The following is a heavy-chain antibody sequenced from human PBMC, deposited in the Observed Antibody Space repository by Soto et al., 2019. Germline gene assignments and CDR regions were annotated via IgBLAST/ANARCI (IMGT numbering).Heavy chain of an antibody. Sequence: QVQLQESGPGLVKPSQTLSLTCTVSGGSISSGGYYWSWIRQHPGKGLEWIGYIYYSGGTYYNPCFKSRVTISVDPSKNQFSLKMSSVPAADTAVYYCARAYGSGYMDVWGQGTTVTVSS. CDR3: ARAYGSGYMDV. V-gene: IGHV4-31*03. CDR2: IYYSGGT. CDR1: GGSISSGGYY. D-gene: IGHD3-10*01. J-gene: IGHJ6*02.